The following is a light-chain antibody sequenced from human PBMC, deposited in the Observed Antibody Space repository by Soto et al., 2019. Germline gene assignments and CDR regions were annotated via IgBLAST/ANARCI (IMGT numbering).Light chain of an antibody. CDR3: SSYSSSSSLV. CDR2: EVS. Sequence: QSALTQPASISGSPGQSITIFCTGTDRDVGGYTYVSWYQQHPGKVPKLIISEVSNRPSGVSHRFSGSKSGNTASLPISGRQAADEADYYCSSYSSSSSLVFGGGTKLTVL. J-gene: IGLJ3*02. CDR1: DRDVGGYTY. V-gene: IGLV2-14*01.